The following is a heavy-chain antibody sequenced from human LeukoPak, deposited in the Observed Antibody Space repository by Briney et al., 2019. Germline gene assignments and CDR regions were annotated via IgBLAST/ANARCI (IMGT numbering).Heavy chain of an antibody. CDR1: GFTVSSNY. Sequence: QPGGSLRLSCAASGFTVSSNYMSWVRQAPGKGLEWVSVIYSGGSTYYADSVKGRFTISRDNSKNTLYLQMNSLRAEDTAVYYCARDLYSSGWYVDYWGQGTLVTVSP. V-gene: IGHV3-53*01. J-gene: IGHJ4*02. CDR2: IYSGGST. D-gene: IGHD6-19*01. CDR3: ARDLYSSGWYVDY.